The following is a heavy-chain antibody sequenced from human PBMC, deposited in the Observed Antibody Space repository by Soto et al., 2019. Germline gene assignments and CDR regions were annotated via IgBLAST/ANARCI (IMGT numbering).Heavy chain of an antibody. CDR2: INPNSGGT. J-gene: IGHJ6*02. Sequence: ASVKVSCKASGYTFTGYYMHWVRQAPGQGLEWMGWINPNSGGTNYAQKFQGWVTMTRDTSISTAYMELSRLRSDDTAVYYCARDLHWDGDYYYGMDVWGQGTTVTVSS. CDR1: GYTFTGYY. V-gene: IGHV1-2*04. D-gene: IGHD1-26*01. CDR3: ARDLHWDGDYYYGMDV.